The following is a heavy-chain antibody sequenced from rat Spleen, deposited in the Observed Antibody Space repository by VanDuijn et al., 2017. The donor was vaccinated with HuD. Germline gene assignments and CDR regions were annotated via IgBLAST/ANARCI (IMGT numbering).Heavy chain of an antibody. J-gene: IGHJ4*01. CDR2: ITNAAGKV. CDR1: GFTFSSFP. CDR3: TRGYSMGIPYVMDA. Sequence: EVQLVESGGGLVQPGRSLKLSCAASGFTFSSFPMAWVRQAPTRGLEWVASITNAAGKVHYPDSVKGRFTISRDTAQNTLYPQRNSLGSEDTATYYCTRGYSMGIPYVMDAWGQGASVTVSS. V-gene: IGHV5-46*01. D-gene: IGHD1-7*01.